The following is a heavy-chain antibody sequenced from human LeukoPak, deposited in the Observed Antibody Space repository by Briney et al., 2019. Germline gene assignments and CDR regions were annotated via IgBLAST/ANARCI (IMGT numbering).Heavy chain of an antibody. CDR2: IYYSGST. CDR1: GGSISSYY. J-gene: IGHJ6*02. D-gene: IGHD3-3*01. V-gene: IGHV4-59*01. CDR3: ARLNYYDFWSGSPANLDV. Sequence: NPSETLSLTCTVSGGSISSYYWSWIRQPPGKGLEWIGYIYYSGSTNYNPSLKGRVTISVDTSKNQFSLKLSSVTAADTAVYYCARLNYYDFWSGSPANLDVWGQGTTVTVSS.